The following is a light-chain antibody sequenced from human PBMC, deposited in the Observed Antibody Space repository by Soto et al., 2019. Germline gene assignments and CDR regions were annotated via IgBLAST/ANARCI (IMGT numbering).Light chain of an antibody. V-gene: IGLV1-40*01. CDR2: GNS. CDR1: SSNIGANCD. J-gene: IGLJ1*01. Sequence: QSVLTQPPSVSGVPGQRVTISCTGSSSNIGANCDVHWYQQLPGPAPKLLIYGNSNRPSGVPDRFSGSNSGTSASLAITGLQAEDEADYYCPAYDSSLSGYVFGTGTKVTVL. CDR3: PAYDSSLSGYV.